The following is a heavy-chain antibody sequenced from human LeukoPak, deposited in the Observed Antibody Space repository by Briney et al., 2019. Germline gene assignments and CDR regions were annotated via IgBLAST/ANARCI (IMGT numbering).Heavy chain of an antibody. D-gene: IGHD3-16*01. J-gene: IGHJ4*02. CDR2: ITTTGGTT. V-gene: IGHV3-23*01. CDR3: AKGNGLFY. Sequence: GGSLRLSCAASGFTFSNYAMNWVRQAPGKGLEWVSTITTTGGTTYYADSVKGRFTISRDNSRNTLYLQMNSLRAEDTALYYCAKGNGLFYWGLGTLVTVSS. CDR1: GFTFSNYA.